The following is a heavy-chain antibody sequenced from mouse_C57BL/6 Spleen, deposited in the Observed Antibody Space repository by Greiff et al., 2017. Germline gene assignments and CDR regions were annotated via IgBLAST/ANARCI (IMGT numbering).Heavy chain of an antibody. CDR1: GYSFTGYY. CDR3: ARATIEGDYIDY. J-gene: IGHJ2*02. Sequence: VQLQQSGPELVKPGASVKISCKASGYSFTGYYMNWVKQSPEQSLEWIGEINPSTGGTTYNPKFKAKATLTVDKSSSTAYMQLRSLTSEDAAVYYCARATIEGDYIDYWGQGTSLTVSS. CDR2: INPSTGGT. D-gene: IGHD2-12*01. V-gene: IGHV1-42*01.